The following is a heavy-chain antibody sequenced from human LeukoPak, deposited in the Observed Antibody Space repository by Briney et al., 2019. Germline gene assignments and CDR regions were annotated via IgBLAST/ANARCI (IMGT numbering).Heavy chain of an antibody. J-gene: IGHJ4*02. CDR2: TRNKANSYTT. V-gene: IGHV3-72*01. Sequence: GGSLRLSCAASGFTFSDHYMDWVRQAPGKGLEWVGRTRNKANSYTTEYAASVKGRFTISRDDSKNSLYLQRNSLKTEDTAVYYCARERGSDYYDSSGYEWGQGTLVTVSS. CDR1: GFTFSDHY. CDR3: ARERGSDYYDSSGYE. D-gene: IGHD3-22*01.